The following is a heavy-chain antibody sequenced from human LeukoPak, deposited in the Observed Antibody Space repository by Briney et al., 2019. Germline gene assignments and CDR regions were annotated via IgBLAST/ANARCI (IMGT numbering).Heavy chain of an antibody. CDR2: IYHSGST. Sequence: PSETLSLTCAVSGGSISSGGYSWSWIRQPPGKGLEWIGYIYHSGSTYYNPSLKSRVTISVDRSKNQFSLKLSSVTAADTAVYYCARTRAKGQTYYYDSSGPGYFDLWGRGTLVTVSS. V-gene: IGHV4-30-2*01. CDR1: GGSISSGGYS. D-gene: IGHD3-22*01. J-gene: IGHJ2*01. CDR3: ARTRAKGQTYYYDSSGPGYFDL.